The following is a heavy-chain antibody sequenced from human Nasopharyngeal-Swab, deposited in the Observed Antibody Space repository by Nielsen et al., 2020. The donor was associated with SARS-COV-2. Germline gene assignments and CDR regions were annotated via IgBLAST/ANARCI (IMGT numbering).Heavy chain of an antibody. CDR3: ARATWLSSMDV. D-gene: IGHD3-22*01. CDR1: GFTFSSYW. Sequence: GESLKISCAASGFTFSSYWMHWVRQAPGKGLVWVSRINSDGSSTSYADSVKGRFTISRGNAKNTLYLQMNSLRAEDTAVYYCARATWLSSMDVWGQGTTVTVSS. V-gene: IGHV3-74*01. CDR2: INSDGSST. J-gene: IGHJ6*02.